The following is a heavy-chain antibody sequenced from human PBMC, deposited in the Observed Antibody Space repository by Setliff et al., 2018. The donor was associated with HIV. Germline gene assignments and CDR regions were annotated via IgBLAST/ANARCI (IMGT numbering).Heavy chain of an antibody. CDR3: ARDDIVATISFNY. CDR2: IDPNSGGT. J-gene: IGHJ4*02. V-gene: IGHV1-2*02. CDR1: GYTFTGYY. Sequence: SVKVSCKASGYTFTGYYMHWVRQAPGQGLEWMGWIDPNSGGTNYAQKFQGRVTMTRDTSISTAYMELSRLRSDDTAVYYCARDDIVATISFNYWGQGTLVTVSS. D-gene: IGHD5-12*01.